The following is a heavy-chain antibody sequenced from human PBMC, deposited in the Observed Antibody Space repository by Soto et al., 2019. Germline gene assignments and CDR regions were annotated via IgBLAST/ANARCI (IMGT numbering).Heavy chain of an antibody. J-gene: IGHJ6*02. Sequence: ASVKVSCKASGGTFTGYYMHWVRQAPGQGLEWMGWINPNSGGTNYAQKFQGWVTMTRDTSISTAYMELSRLRSDDTAVYYCARGYCISTSCYDEEYYYYGMDVWGQGTTVTVS. CDR1: GGTFTGYY. V-gene: IGHV1-2*04. D-gene: IGHD2-2*01. CDR2: INPNSGGT. CDR3: ARGYCISTSCYDEEYYYYGMDV.